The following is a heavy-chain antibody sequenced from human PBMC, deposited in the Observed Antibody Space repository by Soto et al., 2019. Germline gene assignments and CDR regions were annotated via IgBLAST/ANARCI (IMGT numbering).Heavy chain of an antibody. CDR3: AKDLGTIFGVVILDAFDI. CDR1: GFTFSSYA. CDR2: ISGSGGST. V-gene: IGHV3-23*01. Sequence: EVQLLESGGGLVQPGGSLRLSCAASGFTFSSYAMSWVRQAPGKGLEWVSAISGSGGSTYYADSVKGRFTISRDNSKNTLYLQMNSLRAEDTDVYYCAKDLGTIFGVVILDAFDIWGQGTMVTVSS. D-gene: IGHD3-3*01. J-gene: IGHJ3*02.